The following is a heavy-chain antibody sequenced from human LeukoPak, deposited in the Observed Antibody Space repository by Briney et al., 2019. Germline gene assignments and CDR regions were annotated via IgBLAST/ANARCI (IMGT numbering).Heavy chain of an antibody. CDR3: AKDRAAAGTRWFDP. V-gene: IGHV3-23*01. Sequence: PGGSLRLSCADAGFTFSSYAMSWVRQAPGKGLEWVSAISGSGGSTYYADSAKGRFTISRDNSKNTLYLQMNSLRAEDTAVYYCAKDRAAAGTRWFDPWGQGTLVTVSS. CDR1: GFTFSSYA. D-gene: IGHD6-13*01. CDR2: ISGSGGST. J-gene: IGHJ5*02.